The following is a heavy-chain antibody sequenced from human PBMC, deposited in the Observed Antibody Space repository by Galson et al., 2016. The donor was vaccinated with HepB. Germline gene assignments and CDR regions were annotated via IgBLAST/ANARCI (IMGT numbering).Heavy chain of an antibody. CDR2: IYYSGKT. CDR1: GGSISNRSYF. V-gene: IGHV4-39*01. J-gene: IGHJ3*02. Sequence: SETLSLTCNVSGGSISNRSYFWAWIRQPPGKGLEWIATIYYSGKTYYSPSLQSRVTISVDTSKNQFSLILTSVSAADTAVYYCANLQVGASTKSFEIWGQGTMVTVSS. D-gene: IGHD1-26*01. CDR3: ANLQVGASTKSFEI.